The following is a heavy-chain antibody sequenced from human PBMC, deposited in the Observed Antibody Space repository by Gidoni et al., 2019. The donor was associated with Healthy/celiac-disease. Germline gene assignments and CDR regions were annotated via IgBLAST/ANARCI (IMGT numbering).Heavy chain of an antibody. CDR1: GYSFTSYW. CDR2: IYPGDSVT. V-gene: IGHV5-51*01. J-gene: IGHJ2*01. CDR3: AGQGGWYEDCYFDL. Sequence: EVQLVQSGAEVKKPGESLKISCKGSGYSFTSYWIGWVRQMPGKVLEWMGIIYPGDSVTRYSPSFQGQVTITADKSISTAYLQWSSLKAADTSMYYGAGQGGWYEDCYFDLWGRGTLVTVSS. D-gene: IGHD6-19*01.